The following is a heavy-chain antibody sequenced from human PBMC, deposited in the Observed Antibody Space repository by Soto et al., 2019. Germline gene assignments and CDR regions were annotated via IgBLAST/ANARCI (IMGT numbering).Heavy chain of an antibody. D-gene: IGHD1-1*01. CDR1: GYTFTSYG. J-gene: IGHJ3*02. V-gene: IGHV1-18*01. CDR2: ISAYNGNT. CDR3: ASNQDFLDRDAFDI. Sequence: ASVKVSCKASGYTFTSYGISWVRQAPGQGLEWMGWISAYNGNTNYAQKLQGRVTMTTDTSTSTAYMELRSLRSDDTAVYYCASNQDFLDRDAFDIWGQGTMVTVSS.